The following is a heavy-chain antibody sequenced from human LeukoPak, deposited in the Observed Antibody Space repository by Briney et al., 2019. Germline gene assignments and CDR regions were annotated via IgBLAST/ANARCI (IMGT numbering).Heavy chain of an antibody. CDR1: GYTFTGYY. D-gene: IGHD2-21*02. J-gene: IGHJ4*02. V-gene: IGHV1-2*02. CDR3: ARGHTWGFVTTAGGDY. Sequence: GASVKVSCKASGYTFTGYYMHWVRQAPGHGREWMGWINTNSGGTSYVQKFQGRVTMTSDTSISTAYMELSSLRSDDTAVYYCARGHTWGFVTTAGGDYWGQGTLVTVSS. CDR2: INTNSGGT.